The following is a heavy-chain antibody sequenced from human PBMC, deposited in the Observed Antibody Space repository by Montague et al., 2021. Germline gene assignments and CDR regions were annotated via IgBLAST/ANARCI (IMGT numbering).Heavy chain of an antibody. CDR1: GGSFSGYF. CDR3: TCLCDGAETHLCPATG. CDR2: IPHTGNT. J-gene: IGHJ4*02. D-gene: IGHD4/OR15-4a*01. Sequence: SETLSLTCAVSGGSFSGYFWTWIRQPPGKGLEWIWEIPHTGNTNYNPSLKSRVTMSVAMSKSQFSLTLMSMTAADTAVYYCTCLCDGAETHLCPATGWGQGTLVTVSS. V-gene: IGHV4-34*01.